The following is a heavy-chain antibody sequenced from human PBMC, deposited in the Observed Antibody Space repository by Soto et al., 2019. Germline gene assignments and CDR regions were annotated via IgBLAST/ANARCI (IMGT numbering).Heavy chain of an antibody. D-gene: IGHD4-17*01. CDR2: IEYSGYT. CDR3: ARQGGDYADN. CDR1: GGSISTTNHH. J-gene: IGHJ4*02. Sequence: QLQLQESGPGLVRPSETLSLTCVVSGGSISTTNHHWVWIRQSPGTGLEWIGTIEYSGYTNYNPSLKSRVTVFLDTSKTQFSLKLGSVTAADTAFYYCARQGGDYADNWGQGTLVTVSS. V-gene: IGHV4-39*01.